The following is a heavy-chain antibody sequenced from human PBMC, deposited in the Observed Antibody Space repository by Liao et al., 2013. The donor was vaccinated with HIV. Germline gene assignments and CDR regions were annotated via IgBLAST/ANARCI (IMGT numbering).Heavy chain of an antibody. J-gene: IGHJ5*02. CDR3: ARSMLLRPNWFDP. Sequence: QVQLQESGPGLVKPSETLSLTCTVSGDSISRYSWNWIRQPAGKGLQWMGLLDTTGGTNYNPSLKSRATMSVDTSKNQFSLKLSSVTAADTAVYYCARSMLLRPNWFDPWGQGTLVTVSS. V-gene: IGHV4-4*07. CDR1: GDSISRYS. D-gene: IGHD2-15*01. CDR2: LDTTGGT.